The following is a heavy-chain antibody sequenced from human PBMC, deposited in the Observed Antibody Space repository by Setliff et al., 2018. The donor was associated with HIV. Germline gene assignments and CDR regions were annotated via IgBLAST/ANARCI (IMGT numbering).Heavy chain of an antibody. CDR1: GYTFTSYD. D-gene: IGHD4-4*01. J-gene: IGHJ2*01. CDR3: ARDRVGTTVRYFDF. Sequence: GASVKVSCKTSGYTFTSYDINWVRQATGQGLEWMGWMNPNSGNRGYAQKFQGRVTISRNTSISTAYMELSGLRSEDTAVYYCARDRVGTTVRYFDFWGRGTLVTVSS. CDR2: MNPNSGNR. V-gene: IGHV1-8*03.